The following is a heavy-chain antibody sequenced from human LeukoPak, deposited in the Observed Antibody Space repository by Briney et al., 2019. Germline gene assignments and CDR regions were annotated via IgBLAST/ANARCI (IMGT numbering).Heavy chain of an antibody. CDR3: ARGNDILTRSGRIFDY. D-gene: IGHD3-9*01. CDR2: MFQSGGT. CDR1: GGSISSSGYS. Sequence: SQTLSLTCAVSGGSISSSGYSWGWIRQPPGEGLECIGYMFQSGGTYYNPSLKSRVTISVDRSKNQFSLKMSSLTAADTAVYYCARGNDILTRSGRIFDYWGQGTLATVSS. J-gene: IGHJ4*02. V-gene: IGHV4-30-2*01.